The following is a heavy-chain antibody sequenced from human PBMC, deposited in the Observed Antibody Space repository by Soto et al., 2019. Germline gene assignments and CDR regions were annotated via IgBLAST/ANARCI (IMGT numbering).Heavy chain of an antibody. V-gene: IGHV3-30*18. Sequence: PGGSLRLSCAASGFTFSTYGMHWVRQAPGKGLEWVAALSHDETNKFYADSVKGRFTISRDNSKNTLYLEMFSLRAEDTAVYYCVKEGRCSTTSCYRCSGMDRWGQGPTATVS. CDR2: LSHDETNK. CDR1: GFTFSTYG. D-gene: IGHD2-2*01. CDR3: VKEGRCSTTSCYRCSGMDR. J-gene: IGHJ6*02.